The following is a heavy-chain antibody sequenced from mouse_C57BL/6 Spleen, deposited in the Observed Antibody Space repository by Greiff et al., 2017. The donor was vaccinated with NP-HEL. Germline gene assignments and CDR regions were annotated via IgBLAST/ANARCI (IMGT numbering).Heavy chain of an antibody. J-gene: IGHJ2*01. CDR1: GFSLTSYG. D-gene: IGHD3-1*01. CDR2: IWSGGST. Sequence: VKLVESGPGLVQPSQSLSITCTVSGFSLTSYGVHWVRQSPGKGLEWLGVIWSGGSTDYNAAFISRLSISKDNSKSQVFFKMNSLQADDTAIYYCARDEMASGYYFDYWGQGTTLTVSS. CDR3: ARDEMASGYYFDY. V-gene: IGHV2-2*01.